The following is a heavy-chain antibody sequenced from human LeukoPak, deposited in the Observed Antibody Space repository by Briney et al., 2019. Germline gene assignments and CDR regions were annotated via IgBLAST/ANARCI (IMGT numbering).Heavy chain of an antibody. CDR1: GFTFSSYA. V-gene: IGHV3-23*01. D-gene: IGHD3-22*01. Sequence: GGSLRLSCAASGFTFSSYAMSWVRQAPGKGLEWVSGISGSGGSTYYADSVKGRFTISRDSSKNTLYLQVNSLRAEDTAVYYCAKDNYCDSSGTGQKTLAYWGQGTLVTVSS. CDR2: ISGSGGST. J-gene: IGHJ4*02. CDR3: AKDNYCDSSGTGQKTLAY.